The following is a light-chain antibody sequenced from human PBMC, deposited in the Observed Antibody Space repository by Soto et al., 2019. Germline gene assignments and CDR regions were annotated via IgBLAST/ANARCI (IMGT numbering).Light chain of an antibody. V-gene: IGLV2-23*01. CDR2: EGS. CDR3: CSYAGSSTYV. CDR1: SSDVGSYNP. Sequence: QSVLTQPASVSGSPGQSITISCTGTSSDVGSYNPVSWYQQHPGKAPKLMIYEGSKRPSGVSNRFSGSKSGNTASLTISGFQAGDEADYYCCSYAGSSTYVFGTGTKVTVL. J-gene: IGLJ1*01.